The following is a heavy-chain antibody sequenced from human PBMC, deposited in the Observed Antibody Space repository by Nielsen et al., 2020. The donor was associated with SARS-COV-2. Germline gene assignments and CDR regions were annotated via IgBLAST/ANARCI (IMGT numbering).Heavy chain of an antibody. CDR1: GGSISSYY. V-gene: IGHV4-59*08. Sequence: SETLSLTCTVSGGSISSYYWSWIRQPPGKGLGWIGYIYYRGSTNYNPSLKSRVTISVDTSKNQFSLKLSSVTAADTAVYYCARRARYFDYWGQGTLVTVSS. CDR3: ARRARYFDY. J-gene: IGHJ4*02. CDR2: IYYRGST.